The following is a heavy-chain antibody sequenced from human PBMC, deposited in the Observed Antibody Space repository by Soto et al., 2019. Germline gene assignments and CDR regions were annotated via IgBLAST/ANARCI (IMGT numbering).Heavy chain of an antibody. CDR1: GDTFSSYS. CDR2: IVPIFGTT. D-gene: IGHD3-10*01. J-gene: IGHJ6*02. V-gene: IGHV1-69*01. CDR3: AANSLGGGSQGDV. Sequence: QVRLVQSGAEVNKPGSSVKVSCKASGDTFSSYSISWVRQAPGQGLEWMGGIVPIFGTTVYPPRLQGRLTITADGPTSTSYMELSGLTFEDTAVYYCAANSLGGGSQGDVWGQGTTVTVSS.